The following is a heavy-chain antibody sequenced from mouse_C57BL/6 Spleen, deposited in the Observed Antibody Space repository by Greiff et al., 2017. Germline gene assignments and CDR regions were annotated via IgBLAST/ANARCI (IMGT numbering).Heavy chain of an antibody. V-gene: IGHV1-9*01. J-gene: IGHJ4*01. Sequence: QVQLKQSGAELMKPGASVKLSCKATGYTFTGYWIEWVKQRPGHGLEWIGEILPGSGSPKYNEKFKGKATFTADTASNTAYMQLSSLTTEDSAIYYCARTPILGAMDYWGQGTSVTVSS. CDR2: ILPGSGSP. CDR3: ARTPILGAMDY. CDR1: GYTFTGYW.